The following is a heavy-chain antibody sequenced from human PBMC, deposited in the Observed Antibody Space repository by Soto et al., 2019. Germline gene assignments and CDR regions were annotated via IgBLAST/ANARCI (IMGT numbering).Heavy chain of an antibody. Sequence: PSETLSLTCTVSGGSISSYYWTWIRQPPGKGLEWIGFMYNSGSTHYNPSLKSRVTISLDTSKNQFSLILRSVTAADTAVYYCASMGYHYGSGSYPLDYWGQGTLVTVSS. CDR3: ASMGYHYGSGSYPLDY. CDR2: MYNSGST. D-gene: IGHD3-10*01. V-gene: IGHV4-59*08. J-gene: IGHJ4*02. CDR1: GGSISSYY.